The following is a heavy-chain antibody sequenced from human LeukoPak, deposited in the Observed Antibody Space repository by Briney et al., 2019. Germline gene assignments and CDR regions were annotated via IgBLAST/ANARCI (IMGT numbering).Heavy chain of an antibody. CDR1: GYTFTNYA. CDR3: AREGPNGLPPRDY. Sequence: GASVKVSCKASGYTFTNYAMSWVRQAPGQGLEWMGWINTNTGSPTYAQGFTGRFVFSLDTSVSTAYLQINSLKPEDTAVYYCAREGPNGLPPRDYWGQGTLVTVSS. V-gene: IGHV7-4-1*02. D-gene: IGHD2-8*01. J-gene: IGHJ4*02. CDR2: INTNTGSP.